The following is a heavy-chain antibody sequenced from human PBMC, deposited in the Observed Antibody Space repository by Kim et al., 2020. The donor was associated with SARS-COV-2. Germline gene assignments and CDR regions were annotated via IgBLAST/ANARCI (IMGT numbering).Heavy chain of an antibody. CDR3: ARDRSIAVAGMGARDAFDI. CDR2: HNYSAST. V-gene: IGHV4-39*01. J-gene: IGHJ3*02. CDR1: GGSISSCSYN. D-gene: IGHD6-19*01. Sequence: SETLSLTCTVYGGSISSCSYNWGRNRQPPGQGLEWIGSHNYSASTNYNPTLRSRVTISVDTSKNQFSLKLSSATAADTAVYYCARDRSIAVAGMGARDAFDIWGQGTMVTVSS.